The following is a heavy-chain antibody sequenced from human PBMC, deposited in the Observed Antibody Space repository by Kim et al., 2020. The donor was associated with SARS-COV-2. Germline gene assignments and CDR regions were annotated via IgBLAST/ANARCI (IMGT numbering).Heavy chain of an antibody. V-gene: IGHV3-23*03. D-gene: IGHD1-26*01. CDR3: IKGAALDY. CDR2: IFGADSTT. Sequence: GESLKISCAASGFPFSTFDMSWGRQAPGKGLEWVSVIFGADSTTKYADTVKGRFTISRDNSKNTLYLQMDSLRVEDTAIYYCIKGAALDYWGQGALVTVSS. CDR1: GFPFSTFD. J-gene: IGHJ4*02.